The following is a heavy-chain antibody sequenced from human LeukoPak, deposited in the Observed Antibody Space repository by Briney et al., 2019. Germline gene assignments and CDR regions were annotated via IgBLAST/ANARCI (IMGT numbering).Heavy chain of an antibody. D-gene: IGHD5-12*01. CDR1: GYTFTSYG. CDR2: ISAYNGNT. Sequence: ASVKVSCEASGYTFTSYGINWVRQAPGQGLEWMGWISAYNGNTNYAQKLQGRVTMTTDTSTSTAYMELRSLRSDDTAVYYCARDDALVATGSFDYWGQGTLVTVSS. J-gene: IGHJ4*02. V-gene: IGHV1-18*01. CDR3: ARDDALVATGSFDY.